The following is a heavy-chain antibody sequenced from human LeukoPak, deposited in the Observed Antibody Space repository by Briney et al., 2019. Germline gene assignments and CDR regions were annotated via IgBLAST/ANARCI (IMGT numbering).Heavy chain of an antibody. CDR3: ARVPYGSGY. Sequence: GGALRLSCASSGFTFSIYAMHWVRQAPGKGLEWVAVISYDGSNKYYADSVKGRFTMSRDNSKNTLYLQMNSMRAEDTALYYSARVPYGSGYWGQGTPVTVCS. CDR2: ISYDGSNK. J-gene: IGHJ4*02. D-gene: IGHD4-17*01. CDR1: GFTFSIYA. V-gene: IGHV3-30-3*01.